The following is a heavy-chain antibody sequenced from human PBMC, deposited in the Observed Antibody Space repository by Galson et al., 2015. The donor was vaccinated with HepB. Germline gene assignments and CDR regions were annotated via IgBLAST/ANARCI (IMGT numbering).Heavy chain of an antibody. Sequence: SVKVSCKASGYTFTSYGISWVRQAPGQGLEWMGWISAYNGNINYAQKLQGRVTMTTDTSTSTAYMELRSLRSDDTAVYYCAREGGYYDSSGSNGDYWGQGTLVTVSS. CDR2: ISAYNGNI. CDR3: AREGGYYDSSGSNGDY. CDR1: GYTFTSYG. D-gene: IGHD3-22*01. J-gene: IGHJ4*02. V-gene: IGHV1-18*04.